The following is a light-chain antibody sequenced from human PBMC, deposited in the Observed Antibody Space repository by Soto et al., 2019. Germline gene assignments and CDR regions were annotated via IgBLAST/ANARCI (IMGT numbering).Light chain of an antibody. Sequence: IVLTQTPATLCMSPGERATLSCSASQSVRNNYLASYQQNPRQAPRPLIYGPPNPATGTPDRSSGSVSRTDITPTRSRLQPEDSAVDYCPQYRRSGTFGQGTEVAI. V-gene: IGKV3-20*01. CDR3: PQYRRSGT. J-gene: IGKJ1*01. CDR2: GPP. CDR1: QSVRNNY.